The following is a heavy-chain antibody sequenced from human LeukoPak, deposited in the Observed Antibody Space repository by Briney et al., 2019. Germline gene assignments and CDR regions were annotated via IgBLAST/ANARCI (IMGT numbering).Heavy chain of an antibody. V-gene: IGHV4-59*08. D-gene: IGHD3-10*01. Sequence: SETLSLTCTVSGASISSYYWSWIRQPPGKGLDYIGYIHYSGITNYNPSLKSRVTLSVDTSKNQFSLRLSSVTAADTAVYYYARHDTRGGAYDIWGQGTMVAVSS. CDR3: ARHDTRGGAYDI. J-gene: IGHJ3*02. CDR2: IHYSGIT. CDR1: GASISSYY.